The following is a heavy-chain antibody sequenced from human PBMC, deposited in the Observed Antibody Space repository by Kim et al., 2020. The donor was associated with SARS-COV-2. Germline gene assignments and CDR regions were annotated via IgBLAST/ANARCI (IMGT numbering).Heavy chain of an antibody. CDR3: AKARDIVVEPTAMGS. Sequence: GGSLRLSCAASGFTFSTYDMHWVRQAPCKGLEWVAMISFDGSDKYYADSEKGRFTISRDNSKNTLYLQMNSLRAEDTAVYYCAKARDIVVEPTAMGSWGQGTLVTISS. CDR2: ISFDGSDK. D-gene: IGHD2-2*01. CDR1: GFTFSTYD. V-gene: IGHV3-30*18. J-gene: IGHJ5*02.